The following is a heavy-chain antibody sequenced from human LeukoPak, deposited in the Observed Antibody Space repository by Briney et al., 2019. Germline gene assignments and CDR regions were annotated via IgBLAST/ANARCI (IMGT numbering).Heavy chain of an antibody. D-gene: IGHD3-22*01. CDR2: ISSGSSYI. CDR1: GFTFSSYS. Sequence: GGSLRLSCAASGFTFSSYSMNWVRQAPGKGLEWVSSISSGSSYIYYADSVKGRFTISRDNAKNSLYLQMNSLRAEDTAVYYCARDFPMYYYDSSGYYPFDYWGQGTLVTVSS. J-gene: IGHJ4*02. CDR3: ARDFPMYYYDSSGYYPFDY. V-gene: IGHV3-21*01.